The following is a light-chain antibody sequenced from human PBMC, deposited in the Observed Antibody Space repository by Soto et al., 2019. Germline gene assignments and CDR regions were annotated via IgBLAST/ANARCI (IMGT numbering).Light chain of an antibody. V-gene: IGLV2-14*01. J-gene: IGLJ2*01. CDR2: DVS. Sequence: QSALTQPASVSGSLGQSITISCTGTRSDVGGYNNVSWYQQYPGKAPKLMIYDVSNRPSGVSNRFSGSKSGNTASLTISGLQAEDEADYYCSSYTSSSTPVVFGGGTKLTVL. CDR1: RSDVGGYNN. CDR3: SSYTSSSTPVV.